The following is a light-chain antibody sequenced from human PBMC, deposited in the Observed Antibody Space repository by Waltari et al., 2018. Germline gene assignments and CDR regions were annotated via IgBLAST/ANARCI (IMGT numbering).Light chain of an antibody. V-gene: IGLV1-51*01. Sequence: QSVLTQAPSVSAAPGQKVTISCSGSTPNIGNNYVSWYQQFPGTAPKLLIYEDNRRPSGIPDRCSGSKSGASATLGITGLQTGDEANYYCGTWDSSLGIGVLGGGTRVTVL. J-gene: IGLJ3*02. CDR1: TPNIGNNY. CDR3: GTWDSSLGIGV. CDR2: EDN.